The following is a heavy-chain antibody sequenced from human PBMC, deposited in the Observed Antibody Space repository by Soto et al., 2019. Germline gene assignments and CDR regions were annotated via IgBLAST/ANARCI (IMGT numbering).Heavy chain of an antibody. J-gene: IGHJ6*02. CDR1: GGSIKNSGYY. CDR3: GRDAVTKRDFYYYGMDV. D-gene: IGHD4-4*01. V-gene: IGHV4-31*03. CDR2: ISYSGST. Sequence: QVQLQESGPGLVKPSQTLSLTCTVSGGSIKNSGYYWSWIRQHPEKGLEWMGYISYSGSTDYAPYLKSRVTMSVDTSKNQFVLNLTSVTAADTAVYYCGRDAVTKRDFYYYGMDVWGRGTTVTVSS.